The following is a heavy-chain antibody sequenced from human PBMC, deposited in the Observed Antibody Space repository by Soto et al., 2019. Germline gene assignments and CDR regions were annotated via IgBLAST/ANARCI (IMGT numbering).Heavy chain of an antibody. Sequence: SETLSLTCTVSGGSISSYYWSWIRQPPGKGLEWIGYIYYSGSTNYNPSLKSRVTISVDMSKNQFSLKLSSVTAADTAVYYCARDNVYGDSARGWDAFDIWGQGTMVTVSS. CDR1: GGSISSYY. J-gene: IGHJ3*02. CDR2: IYYSGST. V-gene: IGHV4-59*01. D-gene: IGHD4-17*01. CDR3: ARDNVYGDSARGWDAFDI.